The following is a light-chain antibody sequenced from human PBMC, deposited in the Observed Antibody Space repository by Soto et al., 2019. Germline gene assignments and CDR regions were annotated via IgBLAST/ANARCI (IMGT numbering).Light chain of an antibody. Sequence: QSVLTQPPSASGTPGQRVTISCSGSNSNIGSNIVNWYQQLPGTAPKLLIYGNSQRPSGVPDRFSGSKSGTSASLAISGLQSEDEADFYCATWDDSLNGWVFGGGTKRPS. CDR3: ATWDDSLNGWV. CDR2: GNS. J-gene: IGLJ3*02. CDR1: NSNIGSNI. V-gene: IGLV1-44*01.